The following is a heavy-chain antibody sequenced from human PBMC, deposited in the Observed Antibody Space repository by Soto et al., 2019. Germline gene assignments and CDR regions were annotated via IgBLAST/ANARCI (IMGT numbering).Heavy chain of an antibody. CDR3: ARIGQELTGYYYYYGMDV. CDR2: LFSNDEK. CDR1: GFSLSNARMG. Sequence: QVTLKATGPVLVKPTETLTLTCTVSGFSLSNARMGVSWIRQPPGKALEWVAHLFSNDEKSYSTSLKSRLTNSRDTSNSQVVPTMNNMDPVDTASYDCARIGQELTGYYYYYGMDVWGKGTTVTVSS. V-gene: IGHV2-26*01. D-gene: IGHD6-13*01. J-gene: IGHJ6*04.